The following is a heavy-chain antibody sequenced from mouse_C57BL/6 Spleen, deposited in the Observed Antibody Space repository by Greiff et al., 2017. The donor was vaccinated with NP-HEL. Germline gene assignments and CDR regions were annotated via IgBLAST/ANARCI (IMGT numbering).Heavy chain of an antibody. CDR3: ARCDYDGGYYFDY. V-gene: IGHV1-19*01. CDR2: INPYNGGT. CDR1: GYTFTDYY. J-gene: IGHJ2*01. Sequence: EVQLQQSGPVLVKPGASVKMSCKASGYTFTDYYMNWVKQSHGKSLEWIGVINPYNGGTSYNQKFKGKATLTVDKSSSTAYMELNSLTSEDSAVYYCARCDYDGGYYFDYWGRGTTLTVSS. D-gene: IGHD2-4*01.